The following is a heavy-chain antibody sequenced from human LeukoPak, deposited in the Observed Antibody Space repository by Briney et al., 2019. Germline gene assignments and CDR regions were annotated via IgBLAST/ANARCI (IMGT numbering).Heavy chain of an antibody. V-gene: IGHV1-69*04. CDR1: GGTFSSYA. CDR3: ARESGGPKVRGVISP. Sequence: SVKVSCKASGGTFSSYAISWVRQAPGQGLEWMGRIFPILGIANYAQKFQGRVTITADKSTSTAYMELSSLRSEDTAVYYCARESGGPKVRGVISPWGQGTLVTVSS. D-gene: IGHD3-10*01. CDR2: IFPILGIA. J-gene: IGHJ5*02.